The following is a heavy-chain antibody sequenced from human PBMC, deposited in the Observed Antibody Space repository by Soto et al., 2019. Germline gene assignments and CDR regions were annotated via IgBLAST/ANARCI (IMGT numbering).Heavy chain of an antibody. CDR2: INHSGST. V-gene: IGHV4-34*01. J-gene: IGHJ4*02. CDR1: GGSFSGYY. D-gene: IGHD5-18*01. CDR3: AREYTYGSNFFDC. Sequence: SETLSLTCAVYGGSFSGYYWSWIRQPPGKGLEWIGEINHSGSTNYNPSLKSRVTISVDTSKNQFSLNLTSVTAADTAVYYCAREYTYGSNFFDCWGQGDLVTVSS.